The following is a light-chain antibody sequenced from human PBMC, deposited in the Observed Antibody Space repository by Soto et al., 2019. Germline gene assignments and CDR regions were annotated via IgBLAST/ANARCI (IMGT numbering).Light chain of an antibody. V-gene: IGKV3D-20*02. CDR2: DAS. Sequence: EIVMTQSPATLSVSPGERATLSCRASQSLRSTSLAWYQQKPGQAPRLLIYDASNRATGIPARFSGSGSGTDFTLTISSVEPEDFAVYYCQQRSNWLTFGQGTKVDNK. CDR3: QQRSNWLT. CDR1: QSLRSTS. J-gene: IGKJ1*01.